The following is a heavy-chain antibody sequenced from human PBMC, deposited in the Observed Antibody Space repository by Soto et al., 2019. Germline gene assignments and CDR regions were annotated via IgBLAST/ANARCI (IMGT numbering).Heavy chain of an antibody. Sequence: QLQLQESGPGLVKPSETLSLTCTVSGGSISISTYYWIWIRQPPGKGLEWIGSVYYSGDTNYNPSLRSRVTVSSATSKNQFSLRLSSVTAAATAVYYCAGAHQSTVSPYYYYYLDVWGKGTTVSVSS. D-gene: IGHD4-4*01. CDR1: GGSISISTYY. J-gene: IGHJ6*03. CDR3: AGAHQSTVSPYYYYYLDV. CDR2: VYYSGDT. V-gene: IGHV4-39*01.